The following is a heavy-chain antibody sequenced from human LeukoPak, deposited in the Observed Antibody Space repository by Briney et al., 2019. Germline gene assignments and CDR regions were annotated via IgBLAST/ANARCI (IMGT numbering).Heavy chain of an antibody. CDR2: IYSGGST. Sequence: GGSLRLSCAASGFTVSSNYMSWVRQAPGKGLEWVSVIYSGGSTYYADSVKGRFTISRDNSKNTLYLQMNSLRAGDTAVYYCASMTQGSGYYHGAFDIWGQGTMVTVSS. CDR1: GFTVSSNY. D-gene: IGHD3-3*01. J-gene: IGHJ3*02. CDR3: ASMTQGSGYYHGAFDI. V-gene: IGHV3-53*01.